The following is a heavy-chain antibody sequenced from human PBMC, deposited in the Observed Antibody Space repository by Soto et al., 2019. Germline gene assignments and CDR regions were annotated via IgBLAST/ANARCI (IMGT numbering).Heavy chain of an antibody. CDR2: INHSGST. CDR1: GGSFSGYY. V-gene: IGHV4-34*01. Sequence: SETLSLTCAVYGGSFSGYYWSWIRQPPGKGLEWIGEINHSGSTNYNPSLKSRVTISVDTSKNQFSLKLSSVTAADTAVYYCARKQPLPRGYYYGMDVWGQGTTVTVSS. CDR3: ARKQPLPRGYYYGMDV. D-gene: IGHD6-13*01. J-gene: IGHJ6*02.